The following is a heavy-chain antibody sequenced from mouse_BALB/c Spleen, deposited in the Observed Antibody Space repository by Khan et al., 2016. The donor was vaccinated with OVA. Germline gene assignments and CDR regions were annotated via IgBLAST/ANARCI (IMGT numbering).Heavy chain of an antibody. V-gene: IGHV9-3-1*01. D-gene: IGHD2-10*01. J-gene: IGHJ4*01. Sequence: QIQLVQSGPELKKPGETVKISCKASGYSFTHYGMNWVKQAPGKGLKWMGWINTYTGEPTYVEDFKGRFVFSLETSASTAYLQINNLKNEDTATYFCARPPYFSYVMVYWGQGTSVTVSS. CDR2: INTYTGEP. CDR1: GYSFTHYG. CDR3: ARPPYFSYVMVY.